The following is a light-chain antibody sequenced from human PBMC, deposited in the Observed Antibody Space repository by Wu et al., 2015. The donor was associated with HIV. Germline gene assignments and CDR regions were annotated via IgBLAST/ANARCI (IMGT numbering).Light chain of an antibody. V-gene: IGKV3-20*01. J-gene: IGKJ3*01. Sequence: EIVLTQSPGTLSLSPGERATLSCRASQSVGDNYLAWYQQKPGQAPRLLIYGASSRATGIPDRFSGSGSGTDFTLTISRLEPEDFAVYFCQQYGXYNEFTFGPGNQVD. CDR2: GAS. CDR1: QSVGDNY. CDR3: QQYGXYNEFT.